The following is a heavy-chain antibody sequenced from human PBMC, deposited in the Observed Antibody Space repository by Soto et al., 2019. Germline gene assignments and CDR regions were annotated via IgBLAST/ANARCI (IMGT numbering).Heavy chain of an antibody. Sequence: QVQLVQSGAEVKKPGASVKVSCKASGYTFTSYDINWVRQATGQGLEWMGWMNPNSGNTGYAQKSQGRITMTRNPSTATAYMGLSSLRSDATALYYCAGAPRAYCGGDCYSGYWGQGTLVTVSS. J-gene: IGHJ4*02. CDR3: AGAPRAYCGGDCYSGY. V-gene: IGHV1-8*01. CDR2: MNPNSGNT. D-gene: IGHD2-21*02. CDR1: GYTFTSYD.